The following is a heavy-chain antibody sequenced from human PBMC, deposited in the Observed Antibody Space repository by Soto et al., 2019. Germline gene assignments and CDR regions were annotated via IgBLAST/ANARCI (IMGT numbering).Heavy chain of an antibody. V-gene: IGHV4-38-2*01. CDR3: ARHKSGSDWLDP. J-gene: IGHJ5*02. CDR1: GDSISSGYY. CDR2: IYHSGAT. Sequence: PSETLSLTCAVSGDSISSGYYWAWIRQPPGKGLEWIASIYHSGATYYNPSLKNRVTLSVDTSNNEFSLKLVSVTAPDTAVYYCARHKSGSDWLDPWGQGTLVTVSS. D-gene: IGHD2-15*01.